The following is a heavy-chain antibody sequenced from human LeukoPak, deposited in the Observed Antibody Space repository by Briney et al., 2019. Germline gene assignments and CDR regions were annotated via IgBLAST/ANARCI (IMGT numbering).Heavy chain of an antibody. V-gene: IGHV3-7*05. CDR1: GFTFGNFW. J-gene: IGHJ4*02. CDR2: IEQDGSVK. Sequence: GGSLRLSCAASGFTFGNFWMTWVRQSPGKGLEWVAGIEQDGSVKYYVDSVKGRFTISRDNAKNSLYLQMSNLRAEDTAVYYCTRHPAEGDYWGQGTLVTVSS. D-gene: IGHD2-15*01. CDR3: TRHPAEGDY.